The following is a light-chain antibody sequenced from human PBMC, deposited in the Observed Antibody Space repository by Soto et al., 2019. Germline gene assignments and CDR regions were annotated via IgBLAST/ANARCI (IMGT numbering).Light chain of an antibody. Sequence: EIVLTQSPATLSLSPGERATLSCRASQSVSSYLAWYQQKPGQAPRLLISDASNRATDIPARFSGSGSGTDFTLTISSPEPEDFAVYYCLQRSDWPWTFGQRTRVEIK. J-gene: IGKJ1*01. CDR3: LQRSDWPWT. V-gene: IGKV3-11*01. CDR1: QSVSSY. CDR2: DAS.